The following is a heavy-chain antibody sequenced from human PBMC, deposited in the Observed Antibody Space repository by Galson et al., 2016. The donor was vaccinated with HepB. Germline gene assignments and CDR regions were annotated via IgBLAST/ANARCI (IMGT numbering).Heavy chain of an antibody. CDR2: ISGSGGST. CDR1: GFTFRSYA. D-gene: IGHD3-3*01. CDR3: AKDPGPGHYDFWGGYYPFDY. V-gene: IGHV3-23*01. J-gene: IGHJ4*02. Sequence: SLRLSCAASGFTFRSYAMSWVRQAPGKGLEWVSSISGSGGSTYYADSVRGRFTISRDNSKNTLYLQMNGLRAEDTAVYYCAKDPGPGHYDFWGGYYPFDYWGQGTLVTVSS.